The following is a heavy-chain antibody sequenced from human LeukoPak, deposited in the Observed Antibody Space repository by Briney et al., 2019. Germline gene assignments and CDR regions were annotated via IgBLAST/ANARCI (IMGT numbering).Heavy chain of an antibody. CDR1: GGSISSSCYY. V-gene: IGHV4-39*01. CDR3: ARQRYSGRYYGVQWDAFDI. D-gene: IGHD1-26*01. Sequence: SETLSLTCTVSGGSISSSCYYWGWIRQPPGKGLEWLGSIYYSGGTYYNPSLKSRVTISVDTSKNPFSLKLSSVTAADTALFYCARQRYSGRYYGVQWDAFDIWGEGTMVTVSS. CDR2: IYYSGGT. J-gene: IGHJ3*02.